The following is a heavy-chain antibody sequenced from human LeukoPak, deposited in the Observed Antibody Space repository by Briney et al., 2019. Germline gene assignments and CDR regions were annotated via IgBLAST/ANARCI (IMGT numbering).Heavy chain of an antibody. J-gene: IGHJ6*03. CDR1: GFSVSSNY. D-gene: IGHD2-15*01. V-gene: IGHV3-53*01. CDR2: IYNDGTT. CDR3: AREICGGSCNPPSYMDV. Sequence: PGGSLRLSCAASGFSVSSNYMSWVRQAPGKGLQWVSVIYNDGTTYYADSVKGRFTISRDNSKNMLYLQMNSLGAEDTAVYYCAREICGGSCNPPSYMDVWGNGTTVTVSS.